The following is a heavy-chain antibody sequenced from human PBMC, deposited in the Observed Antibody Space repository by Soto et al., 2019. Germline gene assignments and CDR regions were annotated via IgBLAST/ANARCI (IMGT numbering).Heavy chain of an antibody. J-gene: IGHJ3*01. Sequence: EGQLLQSGGGLVQPGESLRVSCAASGFTFSSSGMSWVRQAPGKGLEWVSSISVRGDYRYYADSVKGRFTISRDNSKNTLYLQMNSLAAEDTAGYYCANHGGFDFWGQGTMVAVSS. V-gene: IGHV3-23*01. CDR2: ISVRGDYR. CDR3: ANHGGFDF. CDR1: GFTFSSSG. D-gene: IGHD4-17*01.